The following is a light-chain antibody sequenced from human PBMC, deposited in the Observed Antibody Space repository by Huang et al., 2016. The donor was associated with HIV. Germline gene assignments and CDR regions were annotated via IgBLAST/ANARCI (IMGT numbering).Light chain of an antibody. Sequence: DILLTQSPFSLSASVGDRVTITCRASRNINTYLNWYQQKPGKAPSLLIHSASTLQTGVPSRFSGSGSWTDFTLTVNSLQPEDSATYYCQQGYSALITFGQGTRL. V-gene: IGKV1-39*01. CDR2: SAS. CDR1: RNINTY. CDR3: QQGYSALIT. J-gene: IGKJ5*01.